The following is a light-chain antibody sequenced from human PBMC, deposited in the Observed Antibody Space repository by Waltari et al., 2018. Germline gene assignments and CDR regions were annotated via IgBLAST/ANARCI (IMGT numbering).Light chain of an antibody. Sequence: QSVLTQPPSASGAPGQRVTIPCTGSSPNIGAGFGVNWYQQLPRIAPKLLIFGNRDRPSGVPDRFSGSKSGTSASLAITGLQAEDEADYYCQSYDSSLRGVVFGGGTKLTVL. V-gene: IGLV1-40*01. CDR1: SPNIGAGFG. J-gene: IGLJ2*01. CDR2: GNR. CDR3: QSYDSSLRGVV.